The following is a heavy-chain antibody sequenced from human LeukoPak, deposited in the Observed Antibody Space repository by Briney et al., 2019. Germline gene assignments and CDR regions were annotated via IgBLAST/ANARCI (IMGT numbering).Heavy chain of an antibody. CDR3: ARDKGYYCYYYYHMGV. Sequence: GGALKDSCVASGYTFTGYYMHAVRQTPGEGGEWMGRINTNGGGTNSVQKFQGGVTTTPDTSIRTAYIELSTLSSDDTAVYYCARDKGYYCYYYYHMGVWGKGTTVTVS. CDR1: GYTFTGYY. D-gene: IGHD6-13*01. J-gene: IGHJ6*03. V-gene: IGHV1-2*01. CDR2: INTNGGGT.